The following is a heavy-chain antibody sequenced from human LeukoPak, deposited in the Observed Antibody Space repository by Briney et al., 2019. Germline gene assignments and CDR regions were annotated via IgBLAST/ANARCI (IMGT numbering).Heavy chain of an antibody. Sequence: GRSLRLSCAASGFTFSSYGMHWVRQAPGKGLEWVAVISYDGSNKYYADSVKGRFTISRDNSKNTLYLQMNSLRAEDTAVYYCARARNIPVTTYAFDIWGQGTMVTVSS. J-gene: IGHJ3*02. D-gene: IGHD4-11*01. CDR3: ARARNIPVTTYAFDI. V-gene: IGHV3-30*03. CDR2: ISYDGSNK. CDR1: GFTFSSYG.